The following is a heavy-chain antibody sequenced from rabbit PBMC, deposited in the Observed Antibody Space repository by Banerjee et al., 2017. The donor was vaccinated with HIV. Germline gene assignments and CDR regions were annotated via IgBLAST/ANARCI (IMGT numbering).Heavy chain of an antibody. Sequence: QEQLEESGGDLVKPEGSLTLTCTASGFSFSSSYWMCWVRQAPGKGLEWIGCIYGGSKGTTYYASWVNGRFTISKTSSTTVTLQMTSLTAADTAIYFCARGSNGGGFNLWGQGTLVTIS. J-gene: IGHJ4*01. CDR1: GFSFSSSYW. CDR2: IYGGSKGTT. CDR3: ARGSNGGGFNL. V-gene: IGHV1S45*01. D-gene: IGHD1-1*01.